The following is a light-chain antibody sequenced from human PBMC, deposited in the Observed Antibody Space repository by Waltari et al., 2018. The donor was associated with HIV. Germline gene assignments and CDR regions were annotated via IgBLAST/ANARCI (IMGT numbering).Light chain of an antibody. J-gene: IGLJ2*01. CDR3: YSTDSRGNHRV. V-gene: IGLV3-10*01. CDR1: ALPKKY. Sequence: SYELTQPPSVSVSPGQTARITCSGDALPKKYAYWYQQKLGQAPVLVIYEDSKRPSGIPERCSGSSSGTMATLTIRGAQVEDEADYYCYSTDSRGNHRVFGGGTKLTVL. CDR2: EDS.